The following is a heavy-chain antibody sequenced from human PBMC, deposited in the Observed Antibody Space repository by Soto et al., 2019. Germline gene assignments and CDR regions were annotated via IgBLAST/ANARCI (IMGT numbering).Heavy chain of an antibody. V-gene: IGHV4-30-4*08. CDR2: IYYSGDS. CDR1: GASVSSGDYY. D-gene: IGHD4-17*01. J-gene: IGHJ4*02. Sequence: QVQLQESGPGLVKPSQTLSLTCTVSGASVSSGDYYWSSIRQSPGKGLEWIGYIYYSGDSYYNPSLKGRLTISIGTSKNQFSLILNSVTVADTAIYYCVGTGTTDDYWGRGTLVTVSS. CDR3: VGTGTTDDY.